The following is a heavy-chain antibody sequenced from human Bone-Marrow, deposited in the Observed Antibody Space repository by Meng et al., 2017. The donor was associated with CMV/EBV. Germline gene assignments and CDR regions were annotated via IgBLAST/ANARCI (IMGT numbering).Heavy chain of an antibody. CDR2: IIPDLGMS. J-gene: IGHJ3*02. CDR3: AREPAHDAFDI. Sequence: SVKVSCKASGYTFTGYYMHWVRQAPGQGLEWMGRIIPDLGMSNYAQKFQGRVTVTAHKSTTTAYMELRSLRSEDTAVYYCAREPAHDAFDIWGQGTMVTV. V-gene: IGHV1-69*10. CDR1: GYTFTGYY. D-gene: IGHD2-2*01.